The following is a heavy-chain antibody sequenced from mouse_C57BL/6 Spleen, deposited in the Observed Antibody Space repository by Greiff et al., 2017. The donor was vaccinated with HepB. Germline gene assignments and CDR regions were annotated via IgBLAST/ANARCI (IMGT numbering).Heavy chain of an antibody. Sequence: EVKLMESGGGLVQPGGSLSLSCAASGFTFTDYYMSWVRQPPGKALEWLGFIRNKANGYTTEYSVSVKGRFTISRDNSQSILYLLMNALRAEDSATYYCARYMTHYYALDYWGQGTSVTVSS. V-gene: IGHV7-3*01. J-gene: IGHJ4*01. D-gene: IGHD2-13*01. CDR1: GFTFTDYY. CDR2: IRNKANGYTT. CDR3: ARYMTHYYALDY.